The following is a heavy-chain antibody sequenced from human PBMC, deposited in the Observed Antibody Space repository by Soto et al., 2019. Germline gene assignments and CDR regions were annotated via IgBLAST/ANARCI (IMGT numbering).Heavy chain of an antibody. J-gene: IGHJ1*01. V-gene: IGHV4-34*01. CDR3: ARGGIGGYEYFQH. CDR1: GGSFSGYY. CDR2: INHGGST. D-gene: IGHD1-26*01. Sequence: SETLSLTCAVYGGSFSGYYWSWIRQPPGKGREWIGEINHGGSTNANSPLKSRVTISVDTSKNQFSLKLSSVTAADTAVYYCARGGIGGYEYFQHWGQGTLVTVSS.